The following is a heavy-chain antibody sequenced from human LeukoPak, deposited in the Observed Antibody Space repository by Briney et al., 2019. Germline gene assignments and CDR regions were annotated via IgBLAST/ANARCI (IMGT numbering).Heavy chain of an antibody. CDR3: ARDRCSSTSCLFDY. V-gene: IGHV3-74*01. CDR2: INSDGSIT. J-gene: IGHJ4*02. D-gene: IGHD2-2*01. Sequence: GGSLRLSCAASGFTFTTYWMHWDRQAPGKGLVWVSHINSDGSITSYADSVKGRFTISRDNAKNSLYLQMNSLRDEDTAVYYCARDRCSSTSCLFDYWGQGTLVTVSS. CDR1: GFTFTTYW.